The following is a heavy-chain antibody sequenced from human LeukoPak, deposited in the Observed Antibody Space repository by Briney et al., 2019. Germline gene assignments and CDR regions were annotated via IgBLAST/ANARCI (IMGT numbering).Heavy chain of an antibody. Sequence: GGSLRLSCAASGFTFSSYATSWVRQAPGKGLEWVSAISGSGGSTYYADSVKGRFTISRDNSKNTLYLQMNSLRAEDTAVYYCAKGPPVPAAIIIDEGLYYFDYWGQGTLVTVSS. CDR2: ISGSGGST. J-gene: IGHJ4*02. D-gene: IGHD2-2*02. CDR1: GFTFSSYA. CDR3: AKGPPVPAAIIIDEGLYYFDY. V-gene: IGHV3-23*01.